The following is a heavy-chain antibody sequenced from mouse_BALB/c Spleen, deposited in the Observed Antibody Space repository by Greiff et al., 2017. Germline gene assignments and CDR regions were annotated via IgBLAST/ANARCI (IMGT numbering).Heavy chain of an antibody. J-gene: IGHJ4*01. V-gene: IGHV5-9-3*01. D-gene: IGHD1-1*01. CDR2: ISSGGSYT. CDR1: GFTFSSYA. CDR3: ARHTTVVATDYAMDY. Sequence: EVKLVESGGGLVKPGGSLKLSCAASGFTFSSYAMSWVRQTPEKRLEWVATISSGGSYTYYPDSVKGRFTISRDNAKNTLYLQMSSLRSEDTAMYYCARHTTVVATDYAMDYWGQGTPVTVSS.